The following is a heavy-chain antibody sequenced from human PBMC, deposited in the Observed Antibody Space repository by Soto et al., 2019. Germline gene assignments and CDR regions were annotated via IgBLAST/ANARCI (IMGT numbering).Heavy chain of an antibody. D-gene: IGHD3-16*02. CDR2: IKQDGSEK. J-gene: IGHJ4*02. V-gene: IGHV3-7*01. Sequence: EVQLVESGGGLVQPGGSLRLSCAASGFTFSSYWMSWVRQAPGKGLEWVANIKQDGSEKYYVDSVKGRFTISRDNAKNSLYLQMNSLRAEDTAVYYCARDPPRTYYDYIWGSYRPLFGYWGQGTLVTVSS. CDR3: ARDPPRTYYDYIWGSYRPLFGY. CDR1: GFTFSSYW.